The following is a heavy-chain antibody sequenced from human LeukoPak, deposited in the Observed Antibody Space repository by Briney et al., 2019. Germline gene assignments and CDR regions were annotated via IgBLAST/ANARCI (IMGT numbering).Heavy chain of an antibody. D-gene: IGHD2-2*02. CDR3: AKDHCSSTSCYTGNAFDI. CDR1: GFTFSSYA. J-gene: IGHJ3*02. Sequence: GGSLRLSCAASGFTFSSYAMSWVRQGPGKGLEWVSAISGSDGSTYYADSVKGRFTISRDNSKNTLYLQMNSLRAEDTAVYYCAKDHCSSTSCYTGNAFDIWGQGTMVTVSS. V-gene: IGHV3-23*01. CDR2: ISGSDGST.